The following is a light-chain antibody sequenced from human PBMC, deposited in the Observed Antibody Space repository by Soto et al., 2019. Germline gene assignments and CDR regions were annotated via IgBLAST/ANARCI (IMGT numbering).Light chain of an antibody. V-gene: IGKV1-8*01. CDR1: QGISSY. Sequence: AIRMTQSPSSLSASTGDRVTITCRASQGISSYLAWYQQKPVKAPKLLIYAASTLQSGVPSRFSGGGSVTDFTLTISCLQSEDFATYYCQQYYSYPGITFGQGTRLESK. J-gene: IGKJ5*01. CDR2: AAS. CDR3: QQYYSYPGIT.